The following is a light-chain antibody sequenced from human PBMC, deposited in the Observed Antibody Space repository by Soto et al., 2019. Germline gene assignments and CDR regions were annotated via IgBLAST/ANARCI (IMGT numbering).Light chain of an antibody. CDR1: KLGDKY. Sequence: SYELTQPPSVSVSPGQTASVTCSGDKLGDKYSCWYQQKPGQSPVLVIYQDTKRPSGIPERFSGSNSGNTATLTISGTQAMDEADYYCQALEPGVFGGGTKLTVL. CDR3: QALEPGV. CDR2: QDT. V-gene: IGLV3-1*01. J-gene: IGLJ2*01.